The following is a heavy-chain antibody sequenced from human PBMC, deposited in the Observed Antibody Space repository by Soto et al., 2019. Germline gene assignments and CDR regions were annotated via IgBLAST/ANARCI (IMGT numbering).Heavy chain of an antibody. J-gene: IGHJ4*02. CDR1: GGSISRSNYY. CDR2: VYHTGNT. CDR3: ARLGGIAVAGPIYY. V-gene: IGHV4-39*01. D-gene: IGHD6-19*01. Sequence: QLQLQESGPGLVKPSETLSLTCSVSGGSISRSNYYWAWIRQPPGKGLEWIGSVYHTGNTYYSLSLRSRVAISLDTSKNQFSLRLDAVSAADTATYYCARLGGIAVAGPIYYWGQGNLVIVAS.